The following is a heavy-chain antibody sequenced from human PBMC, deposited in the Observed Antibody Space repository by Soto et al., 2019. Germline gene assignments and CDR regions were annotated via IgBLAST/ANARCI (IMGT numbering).Heavy chain of an antibody. CDR2: IRSKNHGGTI. CDR1: GFIFLNAW. J-gene: IGHJ4*02. Sequence: GGSLILSCAAPGFIFLNAWMNWVRQAPGKGLEWVGRIRSKNHGGTIDYGAPVKGRFTISRDDSQNILYLQMNSLKTEDTAVYYCTTEDGWSPNWGQGT. V-gene: IGHV3-15*07. CDR3: TTEDGWSPN. D-gene: IGHD6-19*01.